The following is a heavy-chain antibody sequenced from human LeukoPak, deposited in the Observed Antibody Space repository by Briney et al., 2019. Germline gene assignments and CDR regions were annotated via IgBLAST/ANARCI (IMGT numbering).Heavy chain of an antibody. D-gene: IGHD6-6*01. J-gene: IGHJ4*02. CDR2: IYYSGST. V-gene: IGHV4-59*12. CDR3: ARDNGSSPPPYYFDY. Sequence: PSETLSLTCTVSGGSISSYYWSWIRQPPGRGLEWIGYIYYSGSTNYNPSLKSRVTISVDTSKSQFSLRLSSVTAADTAVYYCARDNGSSPPPYYFDYWGQGTLVTVSS. CDR1: GGSISSYY.